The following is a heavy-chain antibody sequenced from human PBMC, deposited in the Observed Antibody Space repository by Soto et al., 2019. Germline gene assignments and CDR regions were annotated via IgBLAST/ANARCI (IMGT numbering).Heavy chain of an antibody. V-gene: IGHV4-31*03. J-gene: IGHJ2*01. D-gene: IGHD5-12*01. Sequence: QVQLQESGPGLVKPSQTLSLPCTVSGGSIISGGYHWSWIRQHPGKGLEWLGFIYHSGTTYYNPSLRSRVTISVDKSKNQFSLKLNSVTAADTAVYYCASGIEMATPGGWYFDLWGRGTLVTVSS. CDR2: IYHSGTT. CDR3: ASGIEMATPGGWYFDL. CDR1: GGSIISGGYH.